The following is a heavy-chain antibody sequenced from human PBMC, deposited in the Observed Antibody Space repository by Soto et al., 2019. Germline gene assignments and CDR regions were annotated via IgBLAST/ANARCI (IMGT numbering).Heavy chain of an antibody. CDR3: ARETGLRSSGWSYYFDF. J-gene: IGHJ4*02. Sequence: EVQLVESGGGLVQPGGSLRRSCAASGFTLSSYSMHWVRQAPGKGLEWVSYISGSGGTIYYADSVKGRFTISRDNAKNSLSVQMNSLRDEDTAVYLCARETGLRSSGWSYYFDFWGQGTRVTVSS. CDR2: ISGSGGTI. CDR1: GFTLSSYS. D-gene: IGHD6-19*01. V-gene: IGHV3-48*02.